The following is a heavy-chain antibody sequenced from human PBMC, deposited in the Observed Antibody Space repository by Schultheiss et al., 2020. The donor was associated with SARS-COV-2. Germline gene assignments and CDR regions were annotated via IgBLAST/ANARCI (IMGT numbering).Heavy chain of an antibody. Sequence: SETLSLTCAVSGYSISSGYYWGWIRQPPGKGLEWIGEINHSGSTNYNPSLKSRVTISVDTSKNQFSLKLSSVTAADTAVYYCARHPNYYDSSGYPSWFDPWGQGTLVTVSS. CDR2: INHSGST. V-gene: IGHV4-38-2*01. CDR1: GYSISSGYY. J-gene: IGHJ5*02. CDR3: ARHPNYYDSSGYPSWFDP. D-gene: IGHD3-22*01.